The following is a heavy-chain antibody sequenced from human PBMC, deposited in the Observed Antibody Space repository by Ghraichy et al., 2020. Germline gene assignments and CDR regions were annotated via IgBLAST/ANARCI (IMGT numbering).Heavy chain of an antibody. Sequence: GGSLRLSCAASGFTFSSYWMSWVRQAPGKGLEWVANIKQDGSEKYYVDSVKGRFTISRDNAKNSLYLQMNSLRAEDTAVYYCARGTYYYDSSGYNVDAFDIWGQGTMVTVSS. CDR2: IKQDGSEK. V-gene: IGHV3-7*01. CDR1: GFTFSSYW. D-gene: IGHD3-22*01. J-gene: IGHJ3*02. CDR3: ARGTYYYDSSGYNVDAFDI.